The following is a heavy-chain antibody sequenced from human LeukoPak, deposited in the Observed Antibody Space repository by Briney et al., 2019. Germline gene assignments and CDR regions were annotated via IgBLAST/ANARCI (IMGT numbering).Heavy chain of an antibody. CDR2: MNPNSGNT. CDR3: ARGGYCSGGSCYSKPFDY. CDR1: GYTFTSYD. D-gene: IGHD2-15*01. J-gene: IGHJ4*02. V-gene: IGHV1-8*03. Sequence: ASVKVSCKASGYTFTSYDINWVRQATGQGLEWMGWMNPNSGNTGYAQKFQGRVTITRNNSISTAYMELSNLRSEDTDVYYCARGGYCSGGSCYSKPFDYWGQGTLVTVSS.